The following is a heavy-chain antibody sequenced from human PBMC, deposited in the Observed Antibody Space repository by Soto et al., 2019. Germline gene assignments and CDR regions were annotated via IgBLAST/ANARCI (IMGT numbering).Heavy chain of an antibody. V-gene: IGHV1-69*01. D-gene: IGHD1-1*01. CDR3: ASSRQSLGFPLGSLYYFDY. J-gene: IGHJ4*02. CDR1: GGTFSSYA. CDR2: IIPIFGTA. Sequence: SVKVSCKASGGTFSSYAISWVRQAPVQGLEWMGGIIPIFGTANYAQKFQGRVTITADESTSTAYMELSSLRSEDTAVYYCASSRQSLGFPLGSLYYFDYWGQGTLVTVSS.